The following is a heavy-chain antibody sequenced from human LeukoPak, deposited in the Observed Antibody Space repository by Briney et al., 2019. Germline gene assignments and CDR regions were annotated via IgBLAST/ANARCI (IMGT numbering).Heavy chain of an antibody. CDR1: GYSFTSFW. J-gene: IGHJ4*02. D-gene: IGHD2-15*01. V-gene: IGHV5-51*01. CDR3: ARLGVAATLVGPSDY. CDR2: ILPGDSDT. Sequence: GESLKISCKGSGYSFTSFWIGWVRQVPGKGLEWMGIILPGDSDTRVSPSFQGQVTISADKSISTAYLQWSSLKASDTAMYYCARLGVAATLVGPSDYWGQGTLVTVSS.